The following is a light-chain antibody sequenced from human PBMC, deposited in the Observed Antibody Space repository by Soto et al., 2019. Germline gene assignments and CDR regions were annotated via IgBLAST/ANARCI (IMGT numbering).Light chain of an antibody. V-gene: IGKV3-20*01. Sequence: EIVLTQSPCTLSLSPGERATLSCRASQSVSSSYLAWYQPKPGQAPRLLIYGASSRATGIPDRFSVSGSVTDFTLAISGFQPEDFAVYYCQQYGCSSLNLGPGTKVDIK. CDR3: QQYGCSSLN. CDR2: GAS. J-gene: IGKJ3*01. CDR1: QSVSSSY.